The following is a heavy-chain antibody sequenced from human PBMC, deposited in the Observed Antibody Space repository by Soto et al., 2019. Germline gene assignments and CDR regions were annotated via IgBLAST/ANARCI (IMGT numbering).Heavy chain of an antibody. Sequence: SETLSLTCTVSGGSISSYYWSWIRQPPGKGLEWIGYIYYSGSTNYNPSLKSRVTISVDTSKNQFSLKLSSVTAADTAVYYCARDSSSSEYYDYWGQGTLVTVSS. J-gene: IGHJ4*02. CDR3: ARDSSSSEYYDY. D-gene: IGHD6-6*01. CDR2: IYYSGST. V-gene: IGHV4-59*01. CDR1: GGSISSYY.